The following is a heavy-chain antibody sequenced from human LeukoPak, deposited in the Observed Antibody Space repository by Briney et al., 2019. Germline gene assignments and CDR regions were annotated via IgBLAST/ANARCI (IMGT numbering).Heavy chain of an antibody. CDR1: GGTFSSYA. Sequence: GASVKVSCKASGGTFSSYAISWVRQAPGQGLEWMGRIIPILGIANYAQKFQDRVTITADKSTSTAYMELSSLRSEDTAVYYCARVGSGSYSYYFDYWGQGTLVTVSS. D-gene: IGHD3-10*01. CDR3: ARVGSGSYSYYFDY. CDR2: IIPILGIA. J-gene: IGHJ4*02. V-gene: IGHV1-69*04.